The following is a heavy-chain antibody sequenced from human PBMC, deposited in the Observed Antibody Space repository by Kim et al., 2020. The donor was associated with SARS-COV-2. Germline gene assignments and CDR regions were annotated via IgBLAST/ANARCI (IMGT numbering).Heavy chain of an antibody. CDR3: AIDNSGRMSLV. CDR1: GYTLTELS. Sequence: ASVKVSCTVSGYTLTELSTHWVRQIPGKGLQWLGTFDPGDGEPFYPQRFQDRVTLTHDTSTDTAYLDLSSLTSEDTAIYYCAIDNSGRMSLVWGPGTLVTVSS. J-gene: IGHJ4*02. D-gene: IGHD3-10*01. CDR2: FDPGDGEP. V-gene: IGHV1-24*01.